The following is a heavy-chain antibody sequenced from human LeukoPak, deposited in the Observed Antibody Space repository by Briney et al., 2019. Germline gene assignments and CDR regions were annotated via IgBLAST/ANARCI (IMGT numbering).Heavy chain of an antibody. CDR3: ARVKFYYYDSSGYYWYFDL. Sequence: SETLSLTCAVSGGSLSSGGYSWSWIRQPPGRGLEWIGYIYHSGSTYYNPSLKSRVTISVERSKNQFSLKLSSVTAADTAVYYCARVKFYYYDSSGYYWYFDLWGRGTLVTVSS. D-gene: IGHD3-22*01. CDR1: GGSLSSGGYS. V-gene: IGHV4-30-2*01. J-gene: IGHJ2*01. CDR2: IYHSGST.